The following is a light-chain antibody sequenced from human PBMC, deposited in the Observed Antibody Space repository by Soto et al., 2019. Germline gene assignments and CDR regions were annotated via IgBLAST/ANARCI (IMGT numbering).Light chain of an antibody. CDR2: KAS. CDR3: QQDNSYPFT. CDR1: HSISTW. J-gene: IGKJ3*01. Sequence: DIQMTQSPSTLSASVGDTVTVTCRASHSISTWLAWYQQKPGKAPKLLIYKASTLESGVPSRFSGSGSGTEFTLTISSLQPDDFATYYCQQDNSYPFTFGPGTKVDIK. V-gene: IGKV1-5*03.